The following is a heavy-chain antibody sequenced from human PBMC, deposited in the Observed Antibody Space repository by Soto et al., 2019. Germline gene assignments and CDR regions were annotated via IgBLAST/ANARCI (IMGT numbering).Heavy chain of an antibody. Sequence: QVQLVQSGAEVKEPGASVKVSCETTGYSFTGHGIHWVRQAPGQGLEWMGWINPNSGGTNYAQKFQGWVTMTRDTSISTAYMELSRLRSDDTAVYYCVTSRVSIAVAGETEYYFDYWGQGTLVTVSS. CDR1: GYSFTGHG. CDR3: VTSRVSIAVAGETEYYFDY. J-gene: IGHJ4*02. CDR2: INPNSGGT. D-gene: IGHD6-19*01. V-gene: IGHV1-2*04.